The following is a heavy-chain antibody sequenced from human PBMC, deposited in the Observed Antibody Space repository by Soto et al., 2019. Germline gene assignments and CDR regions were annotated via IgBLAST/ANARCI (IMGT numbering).Heavy chain of an antibody. V-gene: IGHV1-8*01. CDR1: GYTFTSYD. D-gene: IGHD3-3*01. J-gene: IGHJ6*03. CDR3: AREAIFGVVITGYYYYYMDV. Sequence: ASVKVSCKASGYTFTSYDINWVRQATGQGLEWMGWMNPNSGNTGYAQKFQGRVTMTRNTSTSTAYMELSSLRSEDTAVYYCAREAIFGVVITGYYYYYMDVWGKGTTVTVSS. CDR2: MNPNSGNT.